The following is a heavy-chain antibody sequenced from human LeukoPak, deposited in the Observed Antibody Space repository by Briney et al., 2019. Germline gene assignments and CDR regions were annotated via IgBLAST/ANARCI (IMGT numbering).Heavy chain of an antibody. CDR1: GYTLTELS. V-gene: IGHV1-24*01. D-gene: IGHD6-13*01. J-gene: IGHJ4*02. Sequence: EASVKVSCKVSGYTLTELSIHWVRQAPGKGLEWMGGFDPEDGETIYAQKFQARVTMTEVTSTDTAYMELRSLRSEDTAVYYCATASSSWYVYWGQGTLVTVSS. CDR3: ATASSSWYVY. CDR2: FDPEDGET.